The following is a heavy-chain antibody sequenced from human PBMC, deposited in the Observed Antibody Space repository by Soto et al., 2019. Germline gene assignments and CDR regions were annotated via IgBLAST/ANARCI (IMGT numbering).Heavy chain of an antibody. CDR1: GGSFSGYY. Sequence: SETLSLTCAVYGGSFSGYYWSWILQPPWKGLEWIGEINHSGSTNYNPSLKSRVTISVDTSKNQFSLKLSSVTAADTAVYYCARTYDSSGYYSDYWGQGTLVTVSS. D-gene: IGHD3-22*01. V-gene: IGHV4-34*01. CDR3: ARTYDSSGYYSDY. J-gene: IGHJ4*02. CDR2: INHSGST.